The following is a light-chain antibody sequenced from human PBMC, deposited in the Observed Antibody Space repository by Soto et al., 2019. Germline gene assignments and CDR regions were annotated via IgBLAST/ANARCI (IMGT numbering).Light chain of an antibody. CDR2: AAS. J-gene: IGKJ1*01. V-gene: IGKV1-39*01. Sequence: DIQMTQSPSSLSASVGDRVTITCRASQSISSYLNWYQQKPGKATKLLIYAASSLQSGVPSRFSGSGSGTVFTFSISSLQPEDFATYYCQQSYTTHPTFGQGTKVDIK. CDR3: QQSYTTHPT. CDR1: QSISSY.